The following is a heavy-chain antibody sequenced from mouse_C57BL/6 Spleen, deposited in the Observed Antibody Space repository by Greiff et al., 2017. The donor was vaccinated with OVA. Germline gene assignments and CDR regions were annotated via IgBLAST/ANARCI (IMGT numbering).Heavy chain of an antibody. CDR3: ARSGYGYDDAMDY. CDR2: IYPGSGNT. Sequence: VKLQESGPELVKPGASVKISCKASGYSFTSYYIHWVQPRPGPGLEWLGWIYPGSGNTKYNETFKGKATLTADTSSSTAYMQLSSLTSEDAAVYYCARSGYGYDDAMDYWGQGTSVTVSS. D-gene: IGHD2-2*01. CDR1: GYSFTSYY. J-gene: IGHJ4*01. V-gene: IGHV1-66*01.